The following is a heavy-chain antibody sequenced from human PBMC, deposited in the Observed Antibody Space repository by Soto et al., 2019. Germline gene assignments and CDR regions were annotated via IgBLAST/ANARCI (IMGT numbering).Heavy chain of an antibody. D-gene: IGHD3-3*01. J-gene: IGHJ6*02. CDR1: GYSFTSYW. V-gene: IGHV5-10-1*01. Sequence: GESLKISCKGSGYSFTSYWISWVRQMPGKGLEWMGRIDPSDSYTNYSPSFQGHVTISADKSISTAYLQWSSLKASDTAMYYCARLNYDFWSGSSYYYYGMAVWGQGTTVTVSS. CDR2: IDPSDSYT. CDR3: ARLNYDFWSGSSYYYYGMAV.